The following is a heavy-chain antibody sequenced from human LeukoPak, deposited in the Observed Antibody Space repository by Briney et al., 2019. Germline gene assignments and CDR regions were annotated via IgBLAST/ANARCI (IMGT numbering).Heavy chain of an antibody. D-gene: IGHD6-13*01. J-gene: IGHJ4*02. CDR1: GFTVSSNY. CDR3: ARSATIAAAYDY. CDR2: IYSGGST. Sequence: GGPLRLSCAASGFTVSSNYMSWVRQAPGKGLEWVSVIYSGGSTYYADSVKGRFTISRDNSKNTLYLQMNSLRAEDTAVYYCARSATIAAAYDYWGQGTLVTVSS. V-gene: IGHV3-53*01.